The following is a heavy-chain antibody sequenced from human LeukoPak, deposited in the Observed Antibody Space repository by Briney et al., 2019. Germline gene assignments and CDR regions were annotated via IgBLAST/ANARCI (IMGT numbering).Heavy chain of an antibody. CDR2: INDDGSAT. CDR3: AREVAVAAHHDAFDI. V-gene: IGHV3-74*01. J-gene: IGHJ3*02. D-gene: IGHD6-19*01. Sequence: PGGSLRLSCAASGFTFSNYWMHWVRHVPGKGLVWVSRINDDGSATFYADSVKGRFTISRDNAKNSLYLQMNSLRAEDTAVYYCAREVAVAAHHDAFDIWGQGTMVTVSS. CDR1: GFTFSNYW.